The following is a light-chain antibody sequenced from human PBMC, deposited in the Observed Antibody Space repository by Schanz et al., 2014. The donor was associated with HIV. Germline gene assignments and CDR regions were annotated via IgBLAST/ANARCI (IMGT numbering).Light chain of an antibody. V-gene: IGLV1-40*01. Sequence: QSVLTQPPSVSGAPGQRVTISCTGSRSNIGARYDVHWYQQLPGTAPKLLISGNNNRPSGVPDRFSGSKSGTSASLAITGLQAEDEADYYCQSYDSSLSGPWVFGGGTKLTVL. CDR2: GNN. J-gene: IGLJ3*02. CDR3: QSYDSSLSGPWV. CDR1: RSNIGARYD.